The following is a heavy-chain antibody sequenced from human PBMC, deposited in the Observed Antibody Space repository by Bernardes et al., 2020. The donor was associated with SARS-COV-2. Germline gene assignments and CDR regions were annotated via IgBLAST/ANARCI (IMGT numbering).Heavy chain of an antibody. CDR3: AREEPQSIVSFPAY. D-gene: IGHD1-26*01. CDR2: IYNNGNT. V-gene: IGHV3-66*03. J-gene: IGHJ4*02. CDR1: GFAVNAFF. Sequence: GSLRLSCAASGFAVNAFFMSWVRQAPGKGLEWVSVIYNNGNTYYEDSVRGRFTISRDNSNLYLQMNNLKTEDTAVYYCAREEPQSIVSFPAYWGPGTLVTVSS.